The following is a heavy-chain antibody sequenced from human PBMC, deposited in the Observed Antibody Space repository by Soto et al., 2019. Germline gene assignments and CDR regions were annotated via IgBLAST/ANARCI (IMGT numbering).Heavy chain of an antibody. CDR1: GGTISSGGYY. CDR3: ARADFYDLGNYFDY. D-gene: IGHD2-21*02. V-gene: IGHV4-31*02. CDR2: IYYSGST. J-gene: IGHJ4*02. Sequence: PSETLSATWTVAGGTISSGGYYWIWNRQNPGKGLEWIGYIYYSGSTYYNPSLKSRVTISVDTSKNQFSLKLSSVTAADTVVYYCARADFYDLGNYFDYWGQGTLVTVSS.